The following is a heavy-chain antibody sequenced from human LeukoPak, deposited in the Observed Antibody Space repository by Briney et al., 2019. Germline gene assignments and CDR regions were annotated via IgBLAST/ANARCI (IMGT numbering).Heavy chain of an antibody. CDR2: ITSSSSYT. V-gene: IGHV3-21*01. CDR1: GFTFSNN. Sequence: GGSLRLSCAASGFTFSNNMNWVRQAPGKGLEWVSSITSSSSYTFYADSVKGRFTISRDNAKNSLYLQMNSLRAEDTAVYYCASRHDYGDIVYWGQGTLVTVSS. CDR3: ASRHDYGDIVY. D-gene: IGHD4-17*01. J-gene: IGHJ4*02.